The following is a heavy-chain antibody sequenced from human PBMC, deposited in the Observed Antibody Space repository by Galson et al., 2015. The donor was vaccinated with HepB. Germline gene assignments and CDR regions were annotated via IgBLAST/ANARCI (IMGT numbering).Heavy chain of an antibody. D-gene: IGHD2-2*01. CDR2: ISGYNGYT. V-gene: IGHV1-18*01. CDR3: ARGRTTVWSFDL. J-gene: IGHJ5*02. CDR1: GYTFTYG. Sequence: SVKVSCKASGYTFTYGMTWVRQAPGQGLECMGWISGYNGYTKYAEKFQGRVTMTTDTSTNTAYMELRSLTSDDSAVYYCARGRTTVWSFDLWGQGTLVTVSS.